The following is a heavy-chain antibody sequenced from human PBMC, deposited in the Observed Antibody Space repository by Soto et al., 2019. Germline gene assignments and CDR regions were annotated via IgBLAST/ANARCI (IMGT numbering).Heavy chain of an antibody. V-gene: IGHV3-53*01. D-gene: IGHD5-18*01. J-gene: IGHJ3*02. CDR3: ARVPVYSYSFLGAFDI. CDR1: GFTVSNNY. Sequence: EVQLVESGGGLILPGGSLRLSCAASGFTVSNNYMNWVRQAPGKGLEWVSVIYSGDSTYYADSVKGRVTISSDNSKNTLYLQMNSLRAEDTAVYYCARVPVYSYSFLGAFDIWGQGTMVTVSS. CDR2: IYSGDST.